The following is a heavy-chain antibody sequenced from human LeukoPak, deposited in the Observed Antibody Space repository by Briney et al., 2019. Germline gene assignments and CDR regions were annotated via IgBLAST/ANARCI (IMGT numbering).Heavy chain of an antibody. V-gene: IGHV4-39*07. CDR3: AREVYYYDSSGYSAWFDP. CDR1: GGSISSSSYY. D-gene: IGHD3-22*01. CDR2: IYYSGST. Sequence: SETLSLTCTVSGGSISSSSYYWGWIRQPPGKGLEWIGSIYYSGSTYYNPSLKSRVTISVDTSKNQFSLKLSSVTAADTAVYYCAREVYYYDSSGYSAWFDPWGQGTLVTVSS. J-gene: IGHJ5*02.